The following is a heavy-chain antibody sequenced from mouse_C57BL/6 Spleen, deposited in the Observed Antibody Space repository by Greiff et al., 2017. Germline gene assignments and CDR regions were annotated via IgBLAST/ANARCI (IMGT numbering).Heavy chain of an antibody. J-gene: IGHJ1*03. CDR1: GFTFSDYY. D-gene: IGHD2-4*01. CDR3: ARSTMIRYFDV. Sequence: EVMLVESGGGLVQPGGSLKLSCAASGFTFSDYYMYLVRQTPEKRLEWVAYISNGGGSTYYPDTVKGRFTISRDNAKNTLYLQMSRLKSEDTAMYYCARSTMIRYFDVWGTGTTVTVSS. CDR2: ISNGGGST. V-gene: IGHV5-12*01.